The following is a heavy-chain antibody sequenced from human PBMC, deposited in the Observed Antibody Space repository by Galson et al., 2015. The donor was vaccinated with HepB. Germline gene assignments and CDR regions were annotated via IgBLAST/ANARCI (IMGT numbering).Heavy chain of an antibody. CDR1: GGSFSGYY. Sequence: ETLSLTCAVYGGSFSGYYWSWIRQPPGKGLEWIGEINHSGSTNYNPSLKSRVTISVDTSKNQFSLKLSSVTAADTAVYYCARGQASGYWGQGTLATVSS. D-gene: IGHD6-25*01. CDR2: INHSGST. J-gene: IGHJ4*02. CDR3: ARGQASGY. V-gene: IGHV4-34*01.